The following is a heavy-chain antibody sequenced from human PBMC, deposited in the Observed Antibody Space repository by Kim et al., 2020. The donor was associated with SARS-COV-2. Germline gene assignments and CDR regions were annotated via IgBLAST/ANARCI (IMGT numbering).Heavy chain of an antibody. CDR1: GFTFSSYG. CDR2: IWYDGSNK. Sequence: GGSLRLSCAASGFTFSSYGMHWVRQAPGKGLEWVAVIWYDGSNKYYADSVKGRFTISRDNSKNTLYLQMNSLRAEDTAVYYCAGVDTAMGSYYGMDVWGQGTTVTVSS. V-gene: IGHV3-33*01. J-gene: IGHJ6*02. CDR3: AGVDTAMGSYYGMDV. D-gene: IGHD5-18*01.